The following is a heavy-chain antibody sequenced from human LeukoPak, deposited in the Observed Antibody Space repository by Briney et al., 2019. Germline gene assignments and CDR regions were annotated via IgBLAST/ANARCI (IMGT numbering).Heavy chain of an antibody. J-gene: IGHJ3*02. CDR3: ARRSAARDAFDI. CDR2: ISYDGSSK. D-gene: IGHD6-6*01. V-gene: IGHV3-30*03. CDR1: GFTFSSYG. Sequence: GGSLRLSCAASGFTFSSYGMHWVRQAPGKGLEWVAVISYDGSSKDYADSVKGRFTISRDNAKNTLYLQMNSLRAEDTAAYYCARRSAARDAFDIWGQGTMVTVSS.